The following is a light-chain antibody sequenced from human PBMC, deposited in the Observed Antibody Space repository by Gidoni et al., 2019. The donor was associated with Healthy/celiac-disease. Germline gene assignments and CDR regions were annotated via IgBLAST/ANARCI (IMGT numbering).Light chain of an antibody. CDR3: QQSYSTPIT. Sequence: DIPMTQSPSSLSASVGDRVTITCRASQSISSYFNWYHQQPGKAPKLLIYAASRLQSGVPSRFSGSGAGTDFTLTIISLQPEDFATYYCQQSYSTPITFGQGTRLEIK. CDR2: AAS. CDR1: QSISSY. V-gene: IGKV1-39*01. J-gene: IGKJ5*01.